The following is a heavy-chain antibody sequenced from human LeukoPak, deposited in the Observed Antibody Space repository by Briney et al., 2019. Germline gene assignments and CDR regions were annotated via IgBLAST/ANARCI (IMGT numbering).Heavy chain of an antibody. J-gene: IGHJ4*02. CDR2: IYSGGST. CDR3: ARVRLWLRSRAIDY. V-gene: IGHV3-66*01. Sequence: GGSLRLSCAASGFTFSSNYMSWVRQAPGKGLEWVSVIYSGGSTYYADSVKGRFTISRDNSKNTLYLQMNSLRAEDTAVYYCARVRLWLRSRAIDYWGQGTLVTVSS. CDR1: GFTFSSNY. D-gene: IGHD5-18*01.